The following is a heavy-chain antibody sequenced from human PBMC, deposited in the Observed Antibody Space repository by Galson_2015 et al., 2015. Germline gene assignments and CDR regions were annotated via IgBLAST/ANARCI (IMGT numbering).Heavy chain of an antibody. Sequence: SETLSLTCAVYGGSFSGYYWSWIRQPPGRGLEWIGEINHGGGSNYDVSLKSGVTISVDTSKNQFSLKLSSVTAADTAVHYCAGLSAELLWSGELSSPYNWFDPWGQGTLVTVSS. D-gene: IGHD3-10*01. V-gene: IGHV4-34*01. J-gene: IGHJ5*02. CDR3: AGLSAELLWSGELSSPYNWFDP. CDR2: INHGGGS. CDR1: GGSFSGYY.